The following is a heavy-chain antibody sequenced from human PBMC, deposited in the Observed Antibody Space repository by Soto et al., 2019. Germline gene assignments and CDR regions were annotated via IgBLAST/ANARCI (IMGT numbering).Heavy chain of an antibody. CDR2: VSHDGRNT. J-gene: IGHJ4*02. V-gene: IGHV3-30*18. D-gene: IGHD6-19*01. Sequence: VQLVESGGGVVQPGRSLRLSCAASGFTFSDDAMHWVRQAPGKGLEWVAVVSHDGRNTHYADSVKGRFTISRYSSKNTVSLEMTSLRAEDTAVYYCAKGGRQWLVTSDFNYWGQGALVTVSS. CDR3: AKGGRQWLVTSDFNY. CDR1: GFTFSDDA.